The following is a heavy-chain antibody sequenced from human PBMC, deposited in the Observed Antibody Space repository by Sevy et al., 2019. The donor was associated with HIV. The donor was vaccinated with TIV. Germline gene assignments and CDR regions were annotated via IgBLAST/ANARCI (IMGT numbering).Heavy chain of an antibody. Sequence: ASVKVSCKASGYTFSGYDINWVRQATGQGLEWMGWMNPDSGRRGYAPKFQGRVTMTTNTSMDTAYMELRRLGSEDSAVYYCARADLDSSTFFYYYGMDVWGQGTTVTVSS. CDR2: MNPDSGRR. CDR1: GYTFSGYD. CDR3: ARADLDSSTFFYYYGMDV. D-gene: IGHD6-13*01. J-gene: IGHJ6*02. V-gene: IGHV1-8*02.